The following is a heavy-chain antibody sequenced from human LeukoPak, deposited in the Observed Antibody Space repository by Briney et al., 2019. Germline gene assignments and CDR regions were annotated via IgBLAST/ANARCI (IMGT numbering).Heavy chain of an antibody. CDR1: GVSISSGDYY. D-gene: IGHD3-3*02. J-gene: IGHJ6*02. V-gene: IGHV4-30-4*01. CDR3: ARSRIFYYSGMDV. Sequence: PSQTLSLTCTVSGVSISSGDYYWSWIRQPPGRGLEWIGYIYYNGRTYHNPSLKSRVTISVDTSKNQFSLKLSSVTAADTAVYSCARSRIFYYSGMDVWGQGTTVNVYS. CDR2: IYYNGRT.